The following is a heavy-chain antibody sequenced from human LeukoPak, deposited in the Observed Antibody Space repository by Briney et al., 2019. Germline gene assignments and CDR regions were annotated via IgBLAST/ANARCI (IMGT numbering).Heavy chain of an antibody. CDR3: ARDGDGYNFDY. Sequence: GGSLRLSCAVSGFTFSSYGMHWVRQAPGKGLEWVAVIWYDGSNKYYADSVKGRFTISRDNARNTLYLQMNSLRAEDTAVYYCARDGDGYNFDYWGQGALVTVSS. CDR1: GFTFSSYG. CDR2: IWYDGSNK. D-gene: IGHD5-24*01. J-gene: IGHJ4*02. V-gene: IGHV3-33*01.